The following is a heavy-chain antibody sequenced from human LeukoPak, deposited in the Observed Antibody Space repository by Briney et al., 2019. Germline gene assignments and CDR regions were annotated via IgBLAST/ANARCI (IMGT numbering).Heavy chain of an antibody. CDR2: ISAYSGNT. CDR3: ARELSMVGGVPGGGFQH. V-gene: IGHV1-18*01. CDR1: GYTFTSYG. Sequence: ASVKVSCKASGYTFTSYGISWVRQAPGQGLEWMGWISAYSGNTNYAQKLQGRVTMTTDTSASTAYMELRSLRSDDTAVYYCARELSMVGGVPGGGFQHWGQGTLVIVSS. J-gene: IGHJ1*01. D-gene: IGHD3-10*01.